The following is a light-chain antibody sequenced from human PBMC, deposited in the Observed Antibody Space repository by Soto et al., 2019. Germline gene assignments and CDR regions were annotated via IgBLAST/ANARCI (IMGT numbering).Light chain of an antibody. CDR1: QSVGRN. J-gene: IGKJ3*01. V-gene: IGKV3-15*01. CDR3: QDYSKWPIFT. CDR2: AAS. Sequence: EIVVTQSPGILSVSPGDRATLSCRASQSVGRNLAWYQQKPGQAPTLPIYAASTRATGLPARFSGRGSGTNYTLLISSLQSVDITVSYCQDYSKWPIFTFGPGTRVHIK.